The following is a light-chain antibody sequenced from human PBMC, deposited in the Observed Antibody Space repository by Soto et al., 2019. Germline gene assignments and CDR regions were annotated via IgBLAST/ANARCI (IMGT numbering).Light chain of an antibody. CDR1: STAVGAHDF. V-gene: IGLV2-14*03. CDR2: GVS. J-gene: IGLJ1*01. CDR3: SSYTIYTTYV. Sequence: QSVLTQPASLSGSPGQSITISCPGTSTAVGAHDFVSWYQHHPGKAPKLMIYGVSDRPSGVSDRFSGSKSANTASLTISGLQPEDEADYYCSSYTIYTTYVFGTGTKVTVL.